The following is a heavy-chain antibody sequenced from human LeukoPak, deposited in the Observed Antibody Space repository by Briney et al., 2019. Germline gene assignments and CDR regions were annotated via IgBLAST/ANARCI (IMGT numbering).Heavy chain of an antibody. CDR2: INHSGST. CDR3: ARVSSSWYGRAFDI. J-gene: IGHJ3*02. CDR1: GGSFSGYY. D-gene: IGHD6-13*01. Sequence: PSETLSLTCAVYGGSFSGYYWSWIRQPPGKGLEWIGEINHSGSTNYNPSPKSRVTISVDTSKNQFSLKLSSVTAADTAVYYCARVSSSWYGRAFDIWGQGTMVTVSS. V-gene: IGHV4-34*01.